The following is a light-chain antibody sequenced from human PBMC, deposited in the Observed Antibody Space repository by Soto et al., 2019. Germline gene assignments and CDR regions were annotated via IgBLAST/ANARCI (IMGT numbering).Light chain of an antibody. CDR2: DVS. J-gene: IGLJ2*01. Sequence: QSALTQPRSVSGSPGQSVTISCTGTSSDVGGYNYVSWYQQHPGKAPKLMIYDVSKRPSGVPDRFSGSKSGNTASLTISGLQAEDEADYYCCSYAVIYTPVFGGGTKLTVL. CDR1: SSDVGGYNY. CDR3: CSYAVIYTPV. V-gene: IGLV2-11*01.